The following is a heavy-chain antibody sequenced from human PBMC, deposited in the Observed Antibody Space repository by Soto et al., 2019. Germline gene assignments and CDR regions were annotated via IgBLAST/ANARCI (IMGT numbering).Heavy chain of an antibody. CDR2: INHSGST. CDR1: GGSFSGYY. CDR3: ARLDRLRFYYYYGMDV. Sequence: PSETLSLTCAVYGGSFSGYYWSWIRQPPGKGLEWIGEINHSGSTNYNPSLKSRVTISVDTSKNQFSLKLSSVTAADTAVYYCARLDRLRFYYYYGMDVWGQGTPGTLS. V-gene: IGHV4-34*01. J-gene: IGHJ6*02. D-gene: IGHD5-12*01.